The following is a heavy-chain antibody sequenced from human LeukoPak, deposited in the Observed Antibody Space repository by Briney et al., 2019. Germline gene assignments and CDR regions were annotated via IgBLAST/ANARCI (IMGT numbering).Heavy chain of an antibody. CDR3: ARRGRDRWYYYYYGMDV. V-gene: IGHV1-69*04. J-gene: IGHJ6*02. CDR1: GGTFSSYA. D-gene: IGHD2-21*01. CDR2: IIPILGIA. Sequence: GASVKVSCKASGGTFSSYAISWVRQAPGQGLEWMGRIIPILGIANYAQKFQGRVTITADKSTSTAYMELSSLRSEDTAVYYCARRGRDRWYYYYYGMDVWGQGTTVTVSS.